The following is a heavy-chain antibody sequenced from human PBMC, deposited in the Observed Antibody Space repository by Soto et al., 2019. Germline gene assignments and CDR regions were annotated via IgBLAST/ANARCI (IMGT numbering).Heavy chain of an antibody. CDR2: ISSSGSTI. CDR1: GFTFSDYY. J-gene: IGHJ4*02. CDR3: ARRTTETPLSYYFDY. Sequence: GGSLRLSCAASGFTFSDYYMSWIRQAPGKGLEWVSYISSSGSTIYYADSVKGRFTISRDNAKNSLYLQMNSLGAEDTAVYYCARRTTETPLSYYFDYWGQGTLVTVSS. D-gene: IGHD3-16*02. V-gene: IGHV3-11*01.